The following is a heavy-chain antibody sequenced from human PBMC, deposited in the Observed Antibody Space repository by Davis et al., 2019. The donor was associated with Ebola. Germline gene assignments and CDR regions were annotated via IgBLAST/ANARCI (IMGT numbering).Heavy chain of an antibody. V-gene: IGHV3-73*01. CDR3: ANQELLHYGMDV. CDR2: IRSKANSYAT. CDR1: GFTFSGSA. D-gene: IGHD3-10*01. J-gene: IGHJ6*02. Sequence: PGGSLRLSCAASGFTFSGSAMHWVRQASGKGLEWVGRIRSKANSYATAYAASVKGRFTISRDDSKNTLYLQMNSLRAEDTAVYYCANQELLHYGMDVWGQGTTVTVSS.